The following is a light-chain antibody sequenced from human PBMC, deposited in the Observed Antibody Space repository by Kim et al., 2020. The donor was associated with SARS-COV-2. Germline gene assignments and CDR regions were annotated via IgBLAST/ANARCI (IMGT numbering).Light chain of an antibody. Sequence: VSPGQTASITCSGDTLGTGYASCYQQRTGQSPVLLIYQNFKRPSGIPERFSGSNSGNTATLTIRGTQSEDEADYYCQAWDTNTGVIFGGGTKVTVL. CDR3: QAWDTNTGVI. CDR2: QNF. J-gene: IGLJ2*01. CDR1: TLGTGY. V-gene: IGLV3-1*01.